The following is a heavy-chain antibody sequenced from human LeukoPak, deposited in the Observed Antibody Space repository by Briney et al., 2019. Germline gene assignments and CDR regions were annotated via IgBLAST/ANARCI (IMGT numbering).Heavy chain of an antibody. V-gene: IGHV4-39*07. CDR1: GGSISSSSYY. CDR3: ARGGTGLDAFDI. Sequence: SETLSLTCTVSGGSISSSSYYWGWIRQPPGKGLEWIGSIYYSGSTYYNPSLKSRVTISVDTSKNQFSLKLSSVTAADTAVYYCARGGTGLDAFDIWGQGTMVTVSS. CDR2: IYYSGST. J-gene: IGHJ3*02.